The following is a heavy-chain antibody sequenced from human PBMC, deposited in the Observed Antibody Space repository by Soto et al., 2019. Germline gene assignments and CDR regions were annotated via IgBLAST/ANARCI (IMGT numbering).Heavy chain of an antibody. D-gene: IGHD6-19*01. Sequence: PGGSLRLSCAASGFTFSSYGMHWVRQAPGKGLEWVAVIWYDGSNKYYADSVKGRFTISRDNSKNTLYLQMNSLRAEDTAVYYCARIAVAGNYFQHSGQGTLVTVSS. CDR3: ARIAVAGNYFQH. CDR1: GFTFSSYG. J-gene: IGHJ1*01. CDR2: IWYDGSNK. V-gene: IGHV3-33*01.